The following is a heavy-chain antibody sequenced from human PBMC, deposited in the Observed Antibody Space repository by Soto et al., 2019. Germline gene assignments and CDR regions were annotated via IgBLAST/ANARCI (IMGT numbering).Heavy chain of an antibody. CDR1: GGSFSGYY. CDR2: INQSGST. D-gene: IGHD3-3*01. J-gene: IGHJ6*02. Sequence: SETLFLTFAVYGGSFSGYYWSWIRQPPGKGLEWIGEINQSGSTNCNPSLKSRVTISVDTSKNQFSLKLSSVTAADTAVYYCAGGRITIFGVVIRYYYYGMDVWGQGTTVTVSS. CDR3: AGGRITIFGVVIRYYYYGMDV. V-gene: IGHV4-34*01.